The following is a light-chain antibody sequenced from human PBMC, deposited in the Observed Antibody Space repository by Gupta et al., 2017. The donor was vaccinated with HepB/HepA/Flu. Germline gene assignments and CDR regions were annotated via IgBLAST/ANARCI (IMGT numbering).Light chain of an antibody. CDR3: QQENNSPLI. J-gene: IGKJ4*01. V-gene: IGKV3-15*01. Sequence: EIVMTQSPATLSISPGERVTLSCRASQSVSSDLAWYQQKPGQAPRLLIYGASTRATGGPARLSGSGSGTEFSLTISSRKAGDFAVSDGQQENNSPLIFGGGTKVEIK. CDR2: GAS. CDR1: QSVSSD.